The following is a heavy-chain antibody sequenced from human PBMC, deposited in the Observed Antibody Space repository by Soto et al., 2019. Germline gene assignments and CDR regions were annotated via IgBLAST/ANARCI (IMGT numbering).Heavy chain of an antibody. CDR3: ASPTLGAFDI. Sequence: SETLSLTCTSSCGSISSSNYFWGWIRQPPGKGLEWIGSIFYSGSTSYNSSLKSRVTISVDTSKNQFSLRLSSVTAADTAAYYCASPTLGAFDIWGQGTMVTVSS. J-gene: IGHJ3*02. CDR1: CGSISSSNYF. D-gene: IGHD3-16*01. CDR2: IFYSGST. V-gene: IGHV4-39*01.